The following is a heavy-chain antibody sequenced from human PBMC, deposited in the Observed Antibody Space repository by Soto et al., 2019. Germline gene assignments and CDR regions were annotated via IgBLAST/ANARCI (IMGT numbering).Heavy chain of an antibody. CDR3: ARLGGYFQALDS. CDR1: GGSITPYY. Sequence: QVQLQESGPGLVKPSETLSLTCTVSGGSITPYYWSWIRQPPGKGLEWIGYVYFAGTTTYNPSLKGRVTLSVDTSENQFYLKLSSVTAADTAVYYCARLGGYFQALDSWGQGTLVTVSS. D-gene: IGHD3-22*01. CDR2: VYFAGTT. V-gene: IGHV4-59*08. J-gene: IGHJ4*02.